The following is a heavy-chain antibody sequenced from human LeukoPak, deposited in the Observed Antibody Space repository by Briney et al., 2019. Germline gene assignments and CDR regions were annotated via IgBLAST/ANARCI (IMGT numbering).Heavy chain of an antibody. Sequence: SETLSLTCSVSGGSITNSFYWGWIRQPPGQGLEWIGSVYYSGTTYYNPSLKSRIIISVDTSKNQFSLKLSSVTAADTAVYYCARGIGRIAARFTFDYWGQGTLVTVSS. D-gene: IGHD6-6*01. V-gene: IGHV4-39*01. CDR3: ARGIGRIAARFTFDY. J-gene: IGHJ4*02. CDR1: GGSITNSFY. CDR2: VYYSGTT.